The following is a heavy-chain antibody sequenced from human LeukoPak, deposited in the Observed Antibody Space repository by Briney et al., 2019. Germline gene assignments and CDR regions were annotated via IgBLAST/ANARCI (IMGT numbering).Heavy chain of an antibody. J-gene: IGHJ4*02. CDR1: GFTFSNYG. D-gene: IGHD6-19*01. CDR3: ARPTSGWYAGGFDY. CDR2: ISYDGSRK. Sequence: GGSLRLSCAASGFTFSNYGMHWVRQAPGKGLEWVAVISYDGSRKYYADSVKGRFTISRDNTKNTLYLQMNSLRVEDTALYYCARPTSGWYAGGFDYWGQGILVTVSS. V-gene: IGHV3-30*03.